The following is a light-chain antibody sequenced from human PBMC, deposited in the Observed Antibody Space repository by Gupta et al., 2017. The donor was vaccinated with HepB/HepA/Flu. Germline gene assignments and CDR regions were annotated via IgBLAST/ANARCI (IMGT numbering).Light chain of an antibody. CDR1: QSIGSY. CDR3: QQRDDWPIT. CDR2: DAS. V-gene: IGKV3-11*01. Sequence: EIVLTQSPATLSLSPGERATLSCRATQSIGSYLVWFQQKPGQVPRLLIYDASNRATGIPARFSGSGSGTDFTLTISSLEPEDFAVYYCQQRDDWPITFGHGTKVDIK. J-gene: IGKJ3*01.